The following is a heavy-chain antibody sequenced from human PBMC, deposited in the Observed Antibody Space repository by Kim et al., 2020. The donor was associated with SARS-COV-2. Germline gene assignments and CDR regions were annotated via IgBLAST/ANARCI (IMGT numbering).Heavy chain of an antibody. CDR2: IRSKAYGGTT. Sequence: GGSLRLSCTASGFTFGDYAMSWFRQAPGKGLEWVGFIRSKAYGGTTEYAASVKGRFTISRDDSKSIAYLQMNSLKTEDTAVYYCTRDTMVVPAATLVHYYYYYYGMDVWGQGTTVTVSS. D-gene: IGHD2-2*01. J-gene: IGHJ6*02. V-gene: IGHV3-49*03. CDR1: GFTFGDYA. CDR3: TRDTMVVPAATLVHYYYYYYGMDV.